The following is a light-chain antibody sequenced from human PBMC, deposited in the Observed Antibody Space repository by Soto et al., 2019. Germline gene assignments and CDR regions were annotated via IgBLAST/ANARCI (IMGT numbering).Light chain of an antibody. J-gene: IGKJ2*01. CDR3: QQRSNWPMYT. CDR2: DTS. CDR1: QSVSGH. V-gene: IGKV3-11*01. Sequence: EIVLTQSPATLSLSPGDRATLSCRTSQSVSGHLAWYQQKPGQAPRLLIFDTSNRANGVPARFSGSGSGTDFTLTISSLEPGDFAVYYCQQRSNWPMYTFGQGTKL.